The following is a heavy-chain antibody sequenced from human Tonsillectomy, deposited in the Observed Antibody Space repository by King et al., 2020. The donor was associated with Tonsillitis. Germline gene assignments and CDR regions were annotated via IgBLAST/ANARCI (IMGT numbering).Heavy chain of an antibody. V-gene: IGHV3-21*01. CDR1: GFTFSSYS. CDR3: ARDSGGFGELLYYGMDV. Sequence: VQLVQSGGGLVKPGGSLRLSCAASGFTFSSYSMNWVRQAPGKGLEWVSSISSSSSYIYYADSVKGRFTISRDNAKNSLYLQMNSLRAEDTAVYYCARDSGGFGELLYYGMDVWGQGTTVTVSS. J-gene: IGHJ6*02. CDR2: ISSSSSYI. D-gene: IGHD3-10*01.